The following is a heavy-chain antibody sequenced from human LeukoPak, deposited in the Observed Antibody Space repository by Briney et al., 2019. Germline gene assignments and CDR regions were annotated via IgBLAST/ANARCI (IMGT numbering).Heavy chain of an antibody. CDR3: ARGLYDSGYLVDY. Sequence: SETLSLTCTVSGGSISSSSYYWGWIRQPPGKGLEWIGEINHSGSTNYNPSLKSRVTISVDTSKNQFSLKLSSVTAADTAVYYCARGLYDSGYLVDYWGQGTLVTVSS. V-gene: IGHV4-39*07. CDR2: INHSGST. CDR1: GGSISSSSYY. J-gene: IGHJ4*02. D-gene: IGHD3-22*01.